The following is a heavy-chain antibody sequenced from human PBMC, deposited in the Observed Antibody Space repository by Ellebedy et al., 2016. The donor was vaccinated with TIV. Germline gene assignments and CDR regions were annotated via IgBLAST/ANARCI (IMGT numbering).Heavy chain of an antibody. V-gene: IGHV3-7*01. CDR3: ARDENYVAEVIDY. CDR2: IKQDGSET. D-gene: IGHD1-7*01. CDR1: GFTFSNYW. J-gene: IGHJ4*02. Sequence: GESLKISCAASGFTFSNYWMSWVRQAPGKGLEWVANIKQDGSETYYVDSVKGRFTISRDNAKNSLYLQMNSLRDEDTAVYYCARDENYVAEVIDYWGQGTLVTVSS.